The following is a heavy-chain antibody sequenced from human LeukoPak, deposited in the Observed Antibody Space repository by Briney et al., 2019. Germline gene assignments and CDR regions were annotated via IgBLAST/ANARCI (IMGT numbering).Heavy chain of an antibody. D-gene: IGHD2-8*01. CDR2: IYPGDFDT. CDR1: GYSFTTYW. J-gene: IGHJ4*02. V-gene: IGHV5-51*01. Sequence: GESLKISCKGSGYSFTTYWIGWVRQMPGKGLEWMGIIYPGDFDTRYSPSFQGQVTISVDKSISTAYLQWSSLKASDTAMYYCARSIPPAGYAYWGQGPLVPVSS. CDR3: ARSIPPAGYAY.